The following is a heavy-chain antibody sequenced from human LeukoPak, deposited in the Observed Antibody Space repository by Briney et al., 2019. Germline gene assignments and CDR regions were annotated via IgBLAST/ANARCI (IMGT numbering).Heavy chain of an antibody. CDR2: ISAYNGNT. J-gene: IGHJ4*02. CDR3: ARNLRYYYGSGSYYYDY. Sequence: ASVKVSCKASGYTFTSYGISWVRQAPGQGLEWMGWISAYNGNTNYAQKLQGRVTMTTDTSMSTAYMELRSLRSDDTAMYYCARNLRYYYGSGSYYYDYWGQGTLVTVSS. D-gene: IGHD3-10*01. CDR1: GYTFTSYG. V-gene: IGHV1-18*01.